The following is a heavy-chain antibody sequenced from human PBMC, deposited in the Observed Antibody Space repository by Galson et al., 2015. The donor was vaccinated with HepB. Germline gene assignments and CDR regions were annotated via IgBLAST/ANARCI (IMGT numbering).Heavy chain of an antibody. CDR1: GFTFSNYW. CDR3: ARIGYSSSSTDY. CDR2: INQDGSVK. D-gene: IGHD6-6*01. V-gene: IGHV3-7*03. Sequence: SLRLSCAASGFTFSNYWMSWVRQAPGKGLEWVANINQDGSVKYFVDSVKGRFTISRDNAKNSLYLQVSSLRAEDTAVYYCARIGYSSSSTDYWGQGTLVTVSS. J-gene: IGHJ4*02.